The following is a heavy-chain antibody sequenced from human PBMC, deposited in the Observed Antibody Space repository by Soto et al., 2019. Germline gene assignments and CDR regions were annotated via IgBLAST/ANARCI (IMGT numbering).Heavy chain of an antibody. CDR3: APTALGLAVDY. Sequence: SETLSLTCTVSGGSVSSSGYTWGWIRQPPGQGLEWIGTIYSSGNAFYSPSLKSRVTISADTSKNQFSLNLRYVTAADTAIYYCAPTALGLAVDYWGQGTLVTVSS. J-gene: IGHJ4*02. CDR2: IYSSGNA. CDR1: GGSVSSSGYT. D-gene: IGHD6-19*01. V-gene: IGHV4-39*01.